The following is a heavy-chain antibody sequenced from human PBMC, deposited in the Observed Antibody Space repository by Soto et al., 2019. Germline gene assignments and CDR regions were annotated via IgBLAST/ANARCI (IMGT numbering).Heavy chain of an antibody. J-gene: IGHJ6*02. D-gene: IGHD6-13*01. V-gene: IGHV4-34*01. CDR1: GGSFSGYY. CDR2: INHSGST. CDR3: ARGGIAAAHEQNYYYYYGMDV. Sequence: SETLSLTCAVYGGSFSGYYWSWIRQPPGKGLEWIGEINHSGSTNYNPSLKSRVTISVDTSKNQFSLKLSSVTAADTAVYYCARGGIAAAHEQNYYYYYGMDVWGQGTTVTVSS.